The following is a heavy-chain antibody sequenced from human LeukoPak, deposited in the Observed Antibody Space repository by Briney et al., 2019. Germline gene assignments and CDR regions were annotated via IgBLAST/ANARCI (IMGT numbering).Heavy chain of an antibody. D-gene: IGHD4-17*01. CDR1: GFTFSSYG. CDR2: IRYDGSNK. Sequence: SGGSLRLSCAASGFTFSSYGMHWVRQAPGKGLEWVAFIRYDGSNKYYADSVKGRFTISRDNSKNTLYLQMNSLRAEDTAVYYCAKPPDYEDYYYYYMDVWGKGTTVTVSS. J-gene: IGHJ6*03. CDR3: AKPPDYEDYYYYYMDV. V-gene: IGHV3-30*02.